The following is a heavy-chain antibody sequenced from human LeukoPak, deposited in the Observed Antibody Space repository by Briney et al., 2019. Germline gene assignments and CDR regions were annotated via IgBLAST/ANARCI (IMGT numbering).Heavy chain of an antibody. CDR1: GGTFSSYA. V-gene: IGHV1-69*13. D-gene: IGHD1-26*01. CDR2: IIPIFGTA. CDR3: ARERGSWRHDDAFDI. Sequence: EASVKVSCKASGGTFSSYAISWVRQAPGQGLEWMGGIIPIFGTANYAQKFQGRVTITADESTSTAYMELSSLRSEDTAVYYCARERGSWRHDDAFDIWGQGTMVTVSS. J-gene: IGHJ3*02.